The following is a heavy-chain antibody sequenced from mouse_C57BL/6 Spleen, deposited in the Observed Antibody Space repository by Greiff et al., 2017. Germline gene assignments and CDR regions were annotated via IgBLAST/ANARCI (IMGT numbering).Heavy chain of an antibody. J-gene: IGHJ2*01. CDR2: INPNNGGT. D-gene: IGHD2-5*01. CDR1: GYTFTDYN. V-gene: IGHV1-22*01. Sequence: SGPELVKPGASVKMSCKASGYTFTDYNMHWVKQSHGKSLEWIGYINPNNGGTSYNQKFKGQATLTVNKSSSTAYMGLRSLTSEDSAVYYCARTSYYSNCGYFDYWGQGTTLTVSS. CDR3: ARTSYYSNCGYFDY.